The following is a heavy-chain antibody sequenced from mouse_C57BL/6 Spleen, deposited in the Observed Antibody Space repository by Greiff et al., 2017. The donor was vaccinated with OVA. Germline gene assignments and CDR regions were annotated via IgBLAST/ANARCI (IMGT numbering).Heavy chain of an antibody. CDR2: IYPGDGDT. CDR1: GYAFSSSW. CDR3: ARAWYYGSSYWYFDV. Sequence: QVQLQQSGPELVKPGASVKISCKASGYAFSSSWMNWLKQRPGKGLEWIGRIYPGDGDTNYNGKFKGKATLTAYKSSSTAYMQLSSLTSEDSAVYFCARAWYYGSSYWYFDVWGTGTTVTVSS. J-gene: IGHJ1*03. V-gene: IGHV1-82*01. D-gene: IGHD1-1*01.